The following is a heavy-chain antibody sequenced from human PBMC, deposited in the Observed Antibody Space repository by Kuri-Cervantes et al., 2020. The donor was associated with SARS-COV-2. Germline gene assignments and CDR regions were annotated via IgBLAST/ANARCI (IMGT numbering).Heavy chain of an antibody. CDR1: GYSISSGYY. V-gene: IGHV4-38-2*01. Sequence: GSLRLSCAVSGYSISSGYYWGWIRQPPGKGLEWIGSIYHSGSTYYNPSLKSRVTISVDTSKNQLSLKLSSVTAADTAVYYCARSQLLWFGERRYYFDYWGQGTLVTVSS. J-gene: IGHJ4*02. CDR2: IYHSGST. CDR3: ARSQLLWFGERRYYFDY. D-gene: IGHD3-10*01.